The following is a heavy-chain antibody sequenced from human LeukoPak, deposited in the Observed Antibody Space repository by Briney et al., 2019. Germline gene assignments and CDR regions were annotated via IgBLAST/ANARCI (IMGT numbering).Heavy chain of an antibody. CDR1: GYAFTSYG. CDR3: ARVILLTPEAFDI. Sequence: ASVKVSCKASGYAFTSYGISWVRQAPGQGLEWMGWISAYNGNTNCAQKLQGRVTMTTDTSTSTAYMELRSLRSDDTAVYYCARVILLTPEAFDIWGQGTMVTVSS. D-gene: IGHD4-23*01. CDR2: ISAYNGNT. J-gene: IGHJ3*02. V-gene: IGHV1-18*01.